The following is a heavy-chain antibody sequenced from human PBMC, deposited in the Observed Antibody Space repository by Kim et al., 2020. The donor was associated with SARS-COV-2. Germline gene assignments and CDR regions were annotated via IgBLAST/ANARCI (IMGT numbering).Heavy chain of an antibody. Sequence: GGSLRLSCAASGFTFSSYSMNWVRQAPGKGLEWVSSISSSSSYIYYADSVKGRFTISRDNAKNSLYLQVNSLRAEDTAVYYCGRDTYYYDSSGYYLGYWGQGTLVTVSS. D-gene: IGHD3-22*01. V-gene: IGHV3-21*01. CDR1: GFTFSSYS. CDR3: GRDTYYYDSSGYYLGY. J-gene: IGHJ4*02. CDR2: ISSSSSYI.